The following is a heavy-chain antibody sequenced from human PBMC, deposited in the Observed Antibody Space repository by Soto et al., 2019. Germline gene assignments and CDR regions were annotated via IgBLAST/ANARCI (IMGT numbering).Heavy chain of an antibody. CDR3: ARALLRSTGRAFDP. D-gene: IGHD3-3*01. CDR2: INAGNGNT. CDR1: GYTFTSYA. J-gene: IGHJ5*02. Sequence: QVQLVQSGAEEKKPGASVKVSCKASGYTFTSYAMHWVRQAPGQRLEWMGWINAGNGNTKYSQKFQGRVTITRDTSASTAYMELSSLRSEDTAVYYCARALLRSTGRAFDPWGQGTLVTVSS. V-gene: IGHV1-3*05.